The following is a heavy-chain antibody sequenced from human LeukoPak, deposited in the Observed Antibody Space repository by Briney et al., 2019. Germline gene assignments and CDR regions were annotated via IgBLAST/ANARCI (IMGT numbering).Heavy chain of an antibody. CDR1: GYSISSGYY. Sequence: SETLSLTCTVSGYSISSGYYWGWIRQPPGKGLEWIGRIYHSGSTYYNPSLKSRVTISVDTSKNQFSLKLSSVTAADTAVYYCASLRERSYYARGFDYWGQGTLVTVSS. V-gene: IGHV4-38-2*02. J-gene: IGHJ4*02. D-gene: IGHD1-26*01. CDR2: IYHSGST. CDR3: ASLRERSYYARGFDY.